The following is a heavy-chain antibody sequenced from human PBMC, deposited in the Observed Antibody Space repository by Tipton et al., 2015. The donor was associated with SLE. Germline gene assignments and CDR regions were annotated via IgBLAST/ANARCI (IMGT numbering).Heavy chain of an antibody. J-gene: IGHJ6*02. CDR1: GFTFSSHW. Sequence: SLRLSCAASGFTFSSHWMFWVRQAPGKGLVWVSRISRDGSNTYYADSVEGRFTISRDNAKNTLSLQMHSLRVDDTAVYYCGRGVYSEGSVGMDVWGQGTTVTVSS. V-gene: IGHV3-74*01. CDR3: GRGVYSEGSVGMDV. D-gene: IGHD3-22*01. CDR2: ISRDGSNT.